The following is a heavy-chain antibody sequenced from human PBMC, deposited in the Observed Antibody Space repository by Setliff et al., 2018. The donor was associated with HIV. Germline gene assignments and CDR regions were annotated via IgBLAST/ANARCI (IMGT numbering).Heavy chain of an antibody. D-gene: IGHD6-13*01. V-gene: IGHV3-7*03. CDR2: IKQDGSEK. CDR1: GFTFSSYW. Sequence: GGSLRLSCADPGFTFSSYWMSWVRQAPGKGLERVANIKQDGSEKYYVDSVKGRFTISRDNAKNSLYLQMNSLRAEDTAVYYCARGGDRQQLVLIDYWGQGTLVTVSS. CDR3: ARGGDRQQLVLIDY. J-gene: IGHJ4*02.